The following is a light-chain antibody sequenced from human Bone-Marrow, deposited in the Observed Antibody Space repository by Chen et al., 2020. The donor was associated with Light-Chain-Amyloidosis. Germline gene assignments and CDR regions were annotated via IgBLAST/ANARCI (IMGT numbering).Light chain of an antibody. CDR1: SSDVGGYKY. Sequence: HSALTQPAPVSGSPGQSITLPCTGTSSDVGGYKYVSWFQQHPGKGPKLMIFDVSNRPSGVSNRFSGSKSGNTASLTISGLQAEDEADYYCNSYTSSGTYVFGTGTKVTVL. CDR3: NSYTSSGTYV. CDR2: DVS. V-gene: IGLV2-14*03. J-gene: IGLJ1*01.